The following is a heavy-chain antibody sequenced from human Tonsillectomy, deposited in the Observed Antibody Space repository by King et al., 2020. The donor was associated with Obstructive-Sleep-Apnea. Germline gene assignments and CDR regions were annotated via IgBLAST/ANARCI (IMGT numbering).Heavy chain of an antibody. D-gene: IGHD6-6*01. CDR1: GFTFSGSS. V-gene: IGHV3-73*01. Sequence: VQLVESGGGLVQPGGSLKLSCAASGFTFSGSSIHWVRQASGRGLEWVGRIRNKANNYATTYAESLEGRFTISRDESKNTAYLQMNSLKIEDTAVYYCARLPEYRQWGQGTLVTVSS. CDR2: IRNKANNYAT. J-gene: IGHJ4*02. CDR3: ARLPEYRQ.